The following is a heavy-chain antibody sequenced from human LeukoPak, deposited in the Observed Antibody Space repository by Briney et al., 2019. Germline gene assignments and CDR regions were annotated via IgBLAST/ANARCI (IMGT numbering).Heavy chain of an antibody. CDR2: IYYSGST. V-gene: IGHV4-39*01. D-gene: IGHD6-6*01. CDR1: GGSVSSSSYY. J-gene: IGHJ6*03. CDR3: ARQSGSSSENYYYYYMDV. Sequence: SETLSLTCTVSGGSVSSSSYYWGWIRQPPGKGLEWIGSIYYSGSTYYNPSLKSRVTISVDTSKNQFSLKLSSVTAADTAVYYCARQSGSSSENYYYYYMDVWGKGTTVTVSS.